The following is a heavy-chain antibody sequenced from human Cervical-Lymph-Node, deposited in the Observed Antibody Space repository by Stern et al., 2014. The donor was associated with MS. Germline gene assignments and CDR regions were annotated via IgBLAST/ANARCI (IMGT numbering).Heavy chain of an antibody. CDR2: IYHSGST. V-gene: IGHV4-31*03. CDR3: ARKGAIVPAAIENWFDS. Sequence: QLQLQESGPGLVKPSQTLSLTCTVSGGSISSGGYFWSWIRQHPGKGLEWIGYIYHSGSTYYNTSLQSRVTISVDTSKNQFSLNLTSVTAADTAVYYCARKGAIVPAAIENWFDSWGQGTLVTVSS. J-gene: IGHJ5*01. CDR1: GGSISSGGYF. D-gene: IGHD2-2*01.